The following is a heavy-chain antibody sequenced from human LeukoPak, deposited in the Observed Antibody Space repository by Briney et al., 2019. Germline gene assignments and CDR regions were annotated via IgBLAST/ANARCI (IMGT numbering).Heavy chain of an antibody. CDR1: GFTFSSYS. J-gene: IGHJ4*02. V-gene: IGHV3-21*01. D-gene: IGHD2-2*01. Sequence: KLGGSLRLSCAASGFTFSSYSMNWVRQAPGKGLEWVSSISSSSSYIYYADSVKGRFTISRDNAKNSLYLQMNSLRAEDTAVYYCASEGIVVVPARWGQGTLVTVSS. CDR3: ASEGIVVVPAR. CDR2: ISSSSSYI.